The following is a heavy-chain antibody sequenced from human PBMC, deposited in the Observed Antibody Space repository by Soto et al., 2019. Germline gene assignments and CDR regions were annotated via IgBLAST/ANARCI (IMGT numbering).Heavy chain of an antibody. CDR1: GGSLSSGGYY. CDR2: IYYTGKT. J-gene: IGHJ6*02. D-gene: IGHD2-2*01. CDR3: ARSGSTSYYYYGMDV. Sequence: SETLSLTCTVSGGSLSSGGYYWSWLRQLPGKGLEWIGYIYYTGKTYYNPALKSRLAMSVDTSKNQFSLKLSSVTAADTAVYYCARSGSTSYYYYGMDVWGQGTTVTVSS. V-gene: IGHV4-31*02.